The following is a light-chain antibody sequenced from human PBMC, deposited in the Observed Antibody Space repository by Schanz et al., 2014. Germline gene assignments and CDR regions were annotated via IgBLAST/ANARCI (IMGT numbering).Light chain of an antibody. CDR2: GAS. V-gene: IGKV3-15*01. CDR1: QTVSSN. Sequence: EIVMTQSPATLSVSPGERVTLSCRASQTVSSNLAWYQQKPGQAPRLLIYGASNRATGIATRFSGSGFGTEFTLTISGLQSEDVAMYYCQQYGSAPRTFGQGTKVEIK. CDR3: QQYGSAPRT. J-gene: IGKJ1*01.